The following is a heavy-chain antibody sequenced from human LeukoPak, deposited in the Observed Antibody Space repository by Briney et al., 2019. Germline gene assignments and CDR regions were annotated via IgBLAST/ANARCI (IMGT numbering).Heavy chain of an antibody. V-gene: IGHV3-9*01. CDR2: ISWNSGSI. J-gene: IGHJ4*02. D-gene: IGHD6-19*01. CDR3: AKDRSVAVAGGGYFDY. Sequence: GGSLRLSCAASGFTFDDYAMHWVRQAPGKGLEWVSGISWNSGSIGYADSVKGRFTISRDNAKNSLYLQMNSLRAEDTAVYYCAKDRSVAVAGGGYFDYWGQGTLVTVSS. CDR1: GFTFDDYA.